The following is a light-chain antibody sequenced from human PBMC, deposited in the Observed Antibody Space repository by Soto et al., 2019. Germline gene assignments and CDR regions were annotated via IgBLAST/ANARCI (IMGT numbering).Light chain of an antibody. CDR3: QQYNDWPLT. J-gene: IGKJ4*01. CDR1: QSVSSD. CDR2: GAF. V-gene: IGKV3-15*01. Sequence: EIVMTQSPATLSMFPGERATLSCRASQSVSSDLGWYQQKPGQAPRLLIHGAFIRAAGVPASFSGSGSGTEFTLTISRLQSEGSAVYYCQQYNDWPLTFGGGTKVEIQ.